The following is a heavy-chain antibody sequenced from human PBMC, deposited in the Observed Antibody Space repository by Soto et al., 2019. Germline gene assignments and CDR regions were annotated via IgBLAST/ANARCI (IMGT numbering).Heavy chain of an antibody. Sequence: ASVKVSCKASGYTFTGHYIHWVRQAPEQGPEWMGEIGPESGATRYAQKFQGRVTMTRDTSITTVYMELKNLSPDDTAVYYCGRGRSGPIVVFYWGQGTPVTVSS. V-gene: IGHV1-2*02. CDR1: GYTFTGHY. CDR3: GRGRSGPIVVFY. J-gene: IGHJ4*02. D-gene: IGHD1-26*01. CDR2: IGPESGAT.